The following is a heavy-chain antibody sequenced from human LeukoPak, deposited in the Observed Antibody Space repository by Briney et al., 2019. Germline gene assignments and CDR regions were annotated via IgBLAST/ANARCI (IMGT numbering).Heavy chain of an antibody. CDR2: INPNSGGT. CDR1: GYTFTGYY. J-gene: IGHJ4*02. Sequence: ASVKVSCKAPGYTFTGYYMHRVRQAPGQGLEWMGWINPNSGGTNYAQKFQGRVTMTRDTSISTAYMELSRLRSDDTAVYYCAREIQIVVFGGASPPDYWGQGTLVTVSS. D-gene: IGHD3-22*01. CDR3: AREIQIVVFGGASPPDY. V-gene: IGHV1-2*02.